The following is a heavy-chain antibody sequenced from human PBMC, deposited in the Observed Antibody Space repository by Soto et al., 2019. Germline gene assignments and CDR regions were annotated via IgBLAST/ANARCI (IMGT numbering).Heavy chain of an antibody. CDR1: GYTFTTYD. V-gene: IGHV1-18*01. D-gene: IGHD4-17*01. CDR2: ISAFNGNT. J-gene: IGHJ6*03. Sequence: ASVKVSCKASGYTFTTYDISWVRQAPGQGLEWMGWISAFNGNTNYAQKLQGRVTMTTDTSTSTAYMELRSLRSDDTAVYYCARAVSNFYHSYYLDVGGKGTTVTVS. CDR3: ARAVSNFYHSYYLDV.